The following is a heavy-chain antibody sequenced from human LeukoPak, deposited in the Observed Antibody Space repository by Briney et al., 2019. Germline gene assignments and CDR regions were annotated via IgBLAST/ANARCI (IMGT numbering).Heavy chain of an antibody. CDR2: INAGNGNT. Sequence: ASVKVSCKASGYTFTSYAMHWVRQAPGQRLEWMGWINAGNGNTKYSQKFQGRVTITRDTSASTAYMELSSLRSEDTAVYYCARVPLVDIMVEYYFDYWGQGTLVTVSS. D-gene: IGHD3-3*01. V-gene: IGHV1-3*01. CDR3: ARVPLVDIMVEYYFDY. CDR1: GYTFTSYA. J-gene: IGHJ4*02.